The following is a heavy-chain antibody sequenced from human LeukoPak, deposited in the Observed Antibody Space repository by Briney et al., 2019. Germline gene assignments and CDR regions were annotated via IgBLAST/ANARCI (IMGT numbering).Heavy chain of an antibody. V-gene: IGHV1-24*01. J-gene: IGHJ3*02. CDR1: GYTLTELS. CDR2: SDPEDGET. D-gene: IGHD3-22*01. Sequence: ASVKVSCKVSGYTLTELSMHWVRQAPGKGLEWMGGSDPEDGETIYAQKFQGRVTMTEDTSTDTAHMELSSLRSEDTAVYYCATSSGYRPSGYDSSGYCDAFDIWGQGTMVTVSS. CDR3: ATSSGYRPSGYDSSGYCDAFDI.